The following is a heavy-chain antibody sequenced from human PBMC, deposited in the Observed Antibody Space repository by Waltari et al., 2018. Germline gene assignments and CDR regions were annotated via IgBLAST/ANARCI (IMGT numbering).Heavy chain of an antibody. Sequence: QLQLQESGSGLVKPSQTLSLTCAVSGGSISSGGYSWSWIRQPPGKGLEWIRYIYHSGSTYYNPSLKSRVTISVDRSKNQFSLKLSSVTAADTAVYYCARSRPLLRYYYMDVWGKGTTVTVSS. D-gene: IGHD1-26*01. CDR3: ARSRPLLRYYYMDV. CDR2: IYHSGST. V-gene: IGHV4-30-2*01. J-gene: IGHJ6*03. CDR1: GGSISSGGYS.